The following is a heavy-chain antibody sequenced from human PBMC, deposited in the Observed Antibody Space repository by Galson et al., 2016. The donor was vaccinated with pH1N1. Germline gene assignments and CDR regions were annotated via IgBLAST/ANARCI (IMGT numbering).Heavy chain of an antibody. CDR2: IYPGDSDT. CDR1: GYSFTSYW. Sequence: QSGAEVKKPGESLKISCKGSGYSFTSYWIDWVRQMPGKDLEWMGIIYPGDSDTRYSPSFQGQVTISADKSISTAYLQWSSLKASDTAMYYCASGGYCSGGSCYSAAFDIWGQGTMVTVSS. V-gene: IGHV5-51*03. CDR3: ASGGYCSGGSCYSAAFDI. J-gene: IGHJ3*02. D-gene: IGHD2-15*01.